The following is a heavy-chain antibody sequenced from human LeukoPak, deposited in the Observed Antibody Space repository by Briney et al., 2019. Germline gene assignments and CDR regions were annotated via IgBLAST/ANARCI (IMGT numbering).Heavy chain of an antibody. D-gene: IGHD6-13*01. CDR2: ISSNGGST. Sequence: GGSLRLSCSASGFTFGSYAMHWVRQAPGKGLEYVSAISSNGGSTYYADSVKGRFTISRDNSKNTLYLQMSSLRAEDTAVYYCVKDRILAAAGYYFDYWGQGTLVTVSS. J-gene: IGHJ4*02. V-gene: IGHV3-64D*06. CDR3: VKDRILAAAGYYFDY. CDR1: GFTFGSYA.